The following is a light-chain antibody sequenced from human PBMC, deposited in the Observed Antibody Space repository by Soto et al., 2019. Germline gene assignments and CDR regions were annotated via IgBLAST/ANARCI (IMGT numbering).Light chain of an antibody. J-gene: IGLJ2*01. V-gene: IGLV2-14*01. CDR1: SSDVAGYNY. Sequence: QSVLTQPASVSGSPGQSITISCTGTSSDVAGYNYVSWYQQHPGKAPKLMIYDVSNRPSGVSNRFSGSKSGNTDSLTISGLQAEDEADYYCSSYTSSSTPIFGGGTQLTVL. CDR2: DVS. CDR3: SSYTSSSTPI.